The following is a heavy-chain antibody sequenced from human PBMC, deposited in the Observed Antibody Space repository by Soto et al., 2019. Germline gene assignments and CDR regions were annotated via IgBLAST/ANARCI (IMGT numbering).Heavy chain of an antibody. CDR2: ISAYNGNT. D-gene: IGHD3-10*01. Sequence: QVQLVQSGAEVKKPGASVKVSCKASGYTFTSYGISWVRQAPGQGLEWMGWISAYNGNTNYAQKLQGTVTMTTDTSXRXXDMELRSQRSDDTAVYYCARAGNSGDYYYYYGMDVWGQGPTVTFSS. V-gene: IGHV1-18*01. J-gene: IGHJ6*01. CDR1: GYTFTSYG. CDR3: ARAGNSGDYYYYYGMDV.